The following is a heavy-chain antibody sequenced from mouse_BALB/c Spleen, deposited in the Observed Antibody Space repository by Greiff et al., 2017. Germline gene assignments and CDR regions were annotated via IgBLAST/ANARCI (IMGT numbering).Heavy chain of an antibody. J-gene: IGHJ3*01. Sequence: QVQLKESGAELARPGASVKLSCKASGYTFTDYYINWVKQRTGQGLEWIGEIYPGSGNTYYNEKFKGKATLTADKSSSTAYMQLSSLTSEDSAVYFCARYSSTHPPAWCAYWGQGTLVTVSA. CDR3: ARYSSTHPPAWCAY. CDR1: GYTFTDYY. CDR2: IYPGSGNT. V-gene: IGHV1-77*01. D-gene: IGHD1-1*01.